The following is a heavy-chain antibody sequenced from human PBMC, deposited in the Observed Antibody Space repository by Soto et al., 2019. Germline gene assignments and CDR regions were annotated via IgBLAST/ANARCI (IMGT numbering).Heavy chain of an antibody. V-gene: IGHV1-58*01. CDR3: AASRSGSGSYYTRYYYYYYGMDV. Sequence: GASVKVSCKASGFTFTSSAVQWVRQARGQRLEWIGWIVVGSGNTNYAQKFQERVTITRDMSTSTAYMELSSLRSEDTAVYYCAASRSGSGSYYTRYYYYYYGMDVCGQGTTVTVSS. D-gene: IGHD3-10*01. J-gene: IGHJ6*02. CDR2: IVVGSGNT. CDR1: GFTFTSSA.